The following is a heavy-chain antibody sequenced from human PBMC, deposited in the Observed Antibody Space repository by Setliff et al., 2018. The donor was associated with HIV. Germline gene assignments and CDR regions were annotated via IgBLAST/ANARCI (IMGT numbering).Heavy chain of an antibody. CDR1: GYTFTSYA. D-gene: IGHD3-22*01. V-gene: IGHV1-3*01. Sequence: GASVKVSCKASGYTFTSYAIHWVGQAPGQRLEWMGWINAGNGNTKYSQKFQGRVTSTRDTSASTGYMELSSMRSEDTAVYYCARDLADDSSGGGFGYFDYWGQGTLVTV. CDR2: INAGNGNT. CDR3: ARDLADDSSGGGFGYFDY. J-gene: IGHJ4*02.